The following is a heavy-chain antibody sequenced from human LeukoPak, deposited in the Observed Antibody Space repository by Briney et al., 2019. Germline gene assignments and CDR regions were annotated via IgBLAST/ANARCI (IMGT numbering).Heavy chain of an antibody. CDR1: GFTFSSYS. J-gene: IGHJ3*02. Sequence: PGGSLRLSCAASGFTFSSYSMTWVRQAPGKGLEWVSSITGSTTYIYYADSVKGRVTISRDNAKNSLYLQMNSLRAEDTAVYHCVRETYSTAGFDIWGQGTMVIVSS. CDR3: VRETYSTAGFDI. V-gene: IGHV3-21*01. D-gene: IGHD6-13*01. CDR2: ITGSTTYI.